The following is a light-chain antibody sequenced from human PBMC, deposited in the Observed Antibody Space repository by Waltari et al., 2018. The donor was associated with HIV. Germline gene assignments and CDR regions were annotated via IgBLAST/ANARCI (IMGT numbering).Light chain of an antibody. CDR1: QTVNGH. J-gene: IGKJ1*01. CDR2: GSS. Sequence: DIQMTQSPSSLSASVGEGVIITCRASQTVNGHLTWYQHKPGRAPKVLISGSSNLASGVPPRFSGSGAGTQFTLAISSLQPEDFATYYCQQSYSAPWTFGRGTKVEIK. CDR3: QQSYSAPWT. V-gene: IGKV1-39*01.